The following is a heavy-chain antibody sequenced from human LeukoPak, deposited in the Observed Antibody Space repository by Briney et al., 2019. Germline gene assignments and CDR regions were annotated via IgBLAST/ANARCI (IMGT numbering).Heavy chain of an antibody. V-gene: IGHV3-48*04. CDR3: AKDIVGVGFGELPYYYYYGMDV. CDR1: GFTFRSYS. J-gene: IGHJ6*02. Sequence: GGSLRLSCAASGFTFRSYSMNWVRQAPGKGLEWVSYISSGSETIYYADSVKGRFTISRDNSKNSLYLQMNSLRTEDTALYYCAKDIVGVGFGELPYYYYYGMDVWGQGTTVTVSS. D-gene: IGHD3-10*01. CDR2: ISSGSETI.